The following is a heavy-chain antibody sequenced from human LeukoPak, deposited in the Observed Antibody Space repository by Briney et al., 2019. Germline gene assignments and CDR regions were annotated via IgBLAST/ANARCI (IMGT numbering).Heavy chain of an antibody. V-gene: IGHV3-74*01. CDR1: GFTFSSYW. CDR2: INSDGSST. Sequence: GGSLRLSCAASGFTFSSYWMHWVRQAPGKGLVWVSGINSDGSSTSYADPVKGRFTISRDNAKNTLYLQMNSLRAEDTAVYYCARREFYDSSGYPFDCWGQGSLVTVSS. CDR3: ARREFYDSSGYPFDC. J-gene: IGHJ4*02. D-gene: IGHD3-22*01.